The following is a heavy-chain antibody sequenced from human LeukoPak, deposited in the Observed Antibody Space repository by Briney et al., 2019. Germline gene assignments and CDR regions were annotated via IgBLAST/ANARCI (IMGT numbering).Heavy chain of an antibody. J-gene: IGHJ3*02. Sequence: PSETLSLTWTVSGGSICSYYWSWIRQPPGKGLEWIGYIYYSGSTNYNPSLKSRVTISVDTSKNQFSLKLSSVTAADTAVYYCARDRSYYYDSRGDAFDIWGQGTMVTVSS. D-gene: IGHD3-22*01. V-gene: IGHV4-59*01. CDR3: ARDRSYYYDSRGDAFDI. CDR1: GGSICSYY. CDR2: IYYSGST.